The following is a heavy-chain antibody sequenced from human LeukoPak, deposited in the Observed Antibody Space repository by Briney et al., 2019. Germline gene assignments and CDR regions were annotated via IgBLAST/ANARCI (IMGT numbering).Heavy chain of an antibody. J-gene: IGHJ4*02. Sequence: SETLSLTCTVSGGSISGGDYCWRWIRQPPGKGWEWFGYIYYCGSTYYNPSLKSRVTISVDTSKNQFSLKLSSVTAADTAVYYCARGTYYYDSSGYPPYFDYWGQGTLVTVSS. CDR2: IYYCGST. V-gene: IGHV4-30-4*01. CDR3: ARGTYYYDSSGYPPYFDY. CDR1: GGSISGGDYC. D-gene: IGHD3-22*01.